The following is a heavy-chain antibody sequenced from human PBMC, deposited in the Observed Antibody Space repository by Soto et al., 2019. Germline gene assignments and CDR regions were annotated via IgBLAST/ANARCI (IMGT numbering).Heavy chain of an antibody. Sequence: GASVKVSCKASGYTFSGYYMDWGRQAPGQGLGWMGWINPSTGGTNYGQKFQGRVTMTRDTSISTAYMGLSRLRSDDTAVYYCARDGEWLQRYYYYYNGMDVWGQGTTVTVSS. CDR2: INPSTGGT. CDR1: GYTFSGYY. V-gene: IGHV1-2*02. D-gene: IGHD5-12*01. CDR3: ARDGEWLQRYYYYYNGMDV. J-gene: IGHJ6*02.